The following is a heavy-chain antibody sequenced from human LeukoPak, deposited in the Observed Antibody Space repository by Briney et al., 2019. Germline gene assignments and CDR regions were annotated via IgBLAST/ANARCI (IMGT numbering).Heavy chain of an antibody. D-gene: IGHD4-17*01. Sequence: GGPLRLSCAASGFSFSSNAMSWVRQAPGKGLEWVSAIINSGGSTHYADSVKGRFTISRDNSKNMLYLQMSSLRAEDTALYYCAKDIYGDYGGLDYWGQGTLVTVSS. CDR2: IINSGGST. CDR3: AKDIYGDYGGLDY. CDR1: GFSFSSNA. V-gene: IGHV3-23*01. J-gene: IGHJ4*02.